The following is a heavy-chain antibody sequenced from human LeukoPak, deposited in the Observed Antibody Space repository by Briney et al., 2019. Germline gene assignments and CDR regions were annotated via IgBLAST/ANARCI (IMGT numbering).Heavy chain of an antibody. V-gene: IGHV4-59*12. J-gene: IGHJ4*02. CDR3: ASPGYYGDSTG. D-gene: IGHD4-17*01. CDR1: GGSISSYY. Sequence: SETLSLTCTVSGGSISSYYWSWIRQPPGKGLEWIGYIHYSGNTNYNPSLKSRVTISLVTSKNQFSLKLSSVTAADTAVYYCASPGYYGDSTGWGQGTLVTVSS. CDR2: IHYSGNT.